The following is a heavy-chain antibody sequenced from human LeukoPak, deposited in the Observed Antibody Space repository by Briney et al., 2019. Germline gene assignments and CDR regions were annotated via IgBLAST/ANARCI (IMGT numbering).Heavy chain of an antibody. J-gene: IGHJ4*02. CDR2: IHYSGST. V-gene: IGHV4-30-4*01. D-gene: IGHD3-10*01. Sequence: SETLSLTCTVSGGSISSGDYYWSWIRQPPGTGLEWVGYIHYSGSTHYSPSLKSRVTISVDTSKNQFYLKLSSVTAADTAVYYCARVDVSGIVGYWGQGTLVTVSS. CDR3: ARVDVSGIVGY. CDR1: GGSISSGDYY.